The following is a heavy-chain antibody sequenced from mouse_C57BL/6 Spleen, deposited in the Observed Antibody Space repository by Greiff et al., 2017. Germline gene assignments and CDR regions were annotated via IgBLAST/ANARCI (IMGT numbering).Heavy chain of an antibody. CDR3: AREDGWLLRYARDD. V-gene: IGHV1-53*01. D-gene: IGHD2-3*01. Sequence: QVQLQQSGTELVKPGASVKLSCKASGYTFTSYWMHWVKQRPGQGLEWIGNINPSNGGTNYNEKFKSKATLTVDKSSSTAYMQLSSLTSADSAVYYGAREDGWLLRYARDDWGQGTSVTVSS. CDR2: INPSNGGT. CDR1: GYTFTSYW. J-gene: IGHJ4*01.